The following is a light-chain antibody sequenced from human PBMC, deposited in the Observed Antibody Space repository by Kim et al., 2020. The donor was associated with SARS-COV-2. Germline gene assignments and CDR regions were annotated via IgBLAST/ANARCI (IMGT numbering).Light chain of an antibody. Sequence: QSITISCTGTSSDVGGYNYVSWYQQHPGKAPKLMIYDVSNRPSGVSNRFSGSKSGNTASLTISGLQAEDEADYYCSSYTSSSTSAVFGGGTQLTVL. CDR3: SSYTSSSTSAV. CDR1: SSDVGGYNY. CDR2: DVS. J-gene: IGLJ7*01. V-gene: IGLV2-14*03.